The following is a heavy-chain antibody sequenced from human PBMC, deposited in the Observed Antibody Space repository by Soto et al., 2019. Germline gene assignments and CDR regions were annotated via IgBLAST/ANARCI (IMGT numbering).Heavy chain of an antibody. D-gene: IGHD5-12*01. V-gene: IGHV4-39*01. CDR3: AGVGGYELTFDY. CDR1: GGSTSSSSYY. CDR2: FSYSGST. J-gene: IGHJ4*02. Sequence: SETLSLTCTVSGGSTSSSSYYWGWIRQPPGKGLEWIGSFSYSGSTYYNPSLKSRVTISVDTSKNQFSLKLSSVTAADTALYYCAGVGGYELTFDYWGQGTLVTVSS.